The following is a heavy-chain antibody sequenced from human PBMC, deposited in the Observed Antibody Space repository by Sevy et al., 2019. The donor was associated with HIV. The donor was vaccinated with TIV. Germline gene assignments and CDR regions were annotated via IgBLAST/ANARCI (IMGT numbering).Heavy chain of an antibody. J-gene: IGHJ5*02. CDR2: IYYSGST. D-gene: IGHD3-3*01. Sequence: SETLSLTCTVSGGSISSYYWSWIRQPPGKGLEWIGYIYYSGSTNYNPSLKSRVTISVDTSKNQFSLKLSSVTAADTAAYYCARVTTPLDRGYNWFDPWGQGTLVTVSS. V-gene: IGHV4-59*01. CDR1: GGSISSYY. CDR3: ARVTTPLDRGYNWFDP.